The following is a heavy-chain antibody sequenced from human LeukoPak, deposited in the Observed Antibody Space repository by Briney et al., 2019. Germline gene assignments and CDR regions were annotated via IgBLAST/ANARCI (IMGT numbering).Heavy chain of an antibody. CDR2: IKQDGSEK. Sequence: PGGSLRLSCAASGFTFSNYGMSWARQAPGKGLEWVANIKQDGSEKYYVDSVKGRFTISRDNAKNSLFLQMNSLRAEDTAVYYCAREGYSYLVYYFDYWGQGTLVTVSS. CDR1: GFTFSNYG. CDR3: AREGYSYLVYYFDY. D-gene: IGHD5-18*01. V-gene: IGHV3-7*01. J-gene: IGHJ4*02.